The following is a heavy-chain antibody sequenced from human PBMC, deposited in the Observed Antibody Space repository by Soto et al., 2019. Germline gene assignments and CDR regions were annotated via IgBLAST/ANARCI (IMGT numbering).Heavy chain of an antibody. Sequence: SETLSLTCTVSGGSISSSSYYWCCIRQPPGKGLQWIGSIYYSGSTYYNPSLKSQVTISVDTSKNQFSLKLSSVTAADTAVYYCARHDVGSSSPTRFDYWGQGPLVTVSS. D-gene: IGHD1-26*01. V-gene: IGHV4-39*01. J-gene: IGHJ4*02. CDR2: IYYSGST. CDR1: GGSISSSSYY. CDR3: ARHDVGSSSPTRFDY.